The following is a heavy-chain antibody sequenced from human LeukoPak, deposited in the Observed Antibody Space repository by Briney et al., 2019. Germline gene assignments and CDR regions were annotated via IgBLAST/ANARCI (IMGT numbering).Heavy chain of an antibody. CDR3: ANLGYSGYAVY. V-gene: IGHV3-20*04. CDR2: VNWNGGST. D-gene: IGHD5-12*01. J-gene: IGHJ4*02. CDR1: GFTFDDYG. Sequence: GGSLRLSCAASGFTFDDYGMSWVRQAPGKGLEWVSGVNWNGGSTGYADSVKGRFTISRDNAKNSLYLQMNSLRAEDTAVYYCANLGYSGYAVYWGQGTLVTVSS.